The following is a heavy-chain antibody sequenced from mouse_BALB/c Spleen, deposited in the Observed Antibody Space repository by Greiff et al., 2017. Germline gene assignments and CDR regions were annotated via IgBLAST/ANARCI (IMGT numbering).Heavy chain of an antibody. Sequence: EVHLVESGPSLVKPSQTLSLTCSVTGDSITSGYWNWIRKFPGNKLEYMGYISYSGSTYYNPSLKSRISITRDTSKNQYYLQLNSVTTEDTATYYCARFDYDVNYAMDYWGQGTSVTVSS. CDR3: ARFDYDVNYAMDY. CDR2: ISYSGST. D-gene: IGHD2-4*01. CDR1: GDSITSGY. J-gene: IGHJ4*01. V-gene: IGHV3-8*02.